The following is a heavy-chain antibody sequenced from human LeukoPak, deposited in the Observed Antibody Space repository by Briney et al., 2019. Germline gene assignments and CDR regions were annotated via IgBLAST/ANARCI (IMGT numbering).Heavy chain of an antibody. Sequence: GGSLRLSCATSGFSVSDYYMNWVRKAPGKGLEWVSVVYNTGETHHADSVKGRFTLSRDTSKNTLFLQMDSLRVEDTAVYYCTKDPDAWGHGTLVTVSS. CDR1: GFSVSDYY. CDR3: TKDPDA. J-gene: IGHJ5*01. V-gene: IGHV3-66*01. CDR2: VYNTGET.